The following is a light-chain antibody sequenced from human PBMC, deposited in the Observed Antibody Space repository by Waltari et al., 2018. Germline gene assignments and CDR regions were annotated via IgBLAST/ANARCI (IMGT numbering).Light chain of an antibody. Sequence: AIRMTQSPSSLSASIGDRVTISWRASQGVSTYLAWYQQKPGKAPRLLIHAASTLQSGVPSRFSGSGTGTDFTLTITCLQSEDFATYYCQQYHDYPWTFGQGTKVDI. J-gene: IGKJ1*01. V-gene: IGKV1-8*01. CDR1: QGVSTY. CDR3: QQYHDYPWT. CDR2: AAS.